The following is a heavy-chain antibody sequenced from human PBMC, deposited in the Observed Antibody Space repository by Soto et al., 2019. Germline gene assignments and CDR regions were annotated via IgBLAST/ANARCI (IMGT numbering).Heavy chain of an antibody. V-gene: IGHV4-31*03. CDR2: IYYSGST. J-gene: IGHJ3*02. Sequence: SETLSLTCTVSGGSISSGGYYWSWIRQHPGKGLEWIGYIYYSGSTYYNPSLKSRVTISVDTSKNQFSLKLSSVTAADTAVYYCARDSTKYSYDSSGGIWGQGTMVTVSS. CDR1: GGSISSGGYY. CDR3: ARDSTKYSYDSSGGI. D-gene: IGHD3-22*01.